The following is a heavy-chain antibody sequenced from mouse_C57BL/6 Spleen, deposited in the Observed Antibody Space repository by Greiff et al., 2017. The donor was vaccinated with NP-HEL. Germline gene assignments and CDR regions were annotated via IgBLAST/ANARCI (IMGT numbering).Heavy chain of an antibody. CDR2: IYPGSGST. D-gene: IGHD1-1*01. V-gene: IGHV1-55*01. CDR3: ARRVDGTTVKAMDY. Sequence: QVQLQQPGAELVKPGASVKMSCKASGYTFTSYWITWVKQRPGQGLEWIGDIYPGSGSTNYNEKFKGKATFTADTSSNTAYMQLSSLTTEDSAIYYCARRVDGTTVKAMDYWGQGTSVTVSS. CDR1: GYTFTSYW. J-gene: IGHJ4*01.